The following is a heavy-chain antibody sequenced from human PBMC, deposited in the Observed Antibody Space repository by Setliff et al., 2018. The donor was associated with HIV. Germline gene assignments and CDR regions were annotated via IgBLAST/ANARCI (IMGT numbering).Heavy chain of an antibody. CDR1: GYSISSGYY. J-gene: IGHJ4*02. Sequence: SETLSLTCTVSGYSISSGYYWGWIRQPPGKGLEWIANIYHSGSTYYNPSLKSRVTISLDTSKNQFSLNLSSVTAADTAVYYCARSAYDSSGLPYWGQGTLVTVSS. CDR2: IYHSGST. CDR3: ARSAYDSSGLPY. D-gene: IGHD3-22*01. V-gene: IGHV4-38-2*02.